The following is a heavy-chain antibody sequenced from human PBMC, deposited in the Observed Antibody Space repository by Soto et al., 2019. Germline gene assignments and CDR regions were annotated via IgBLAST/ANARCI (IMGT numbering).Heavy chain of an antibody. CDR3: ATPETPFGGLNIPTMDV. V-gene: IGHV3-30*03. J-gene: IGHJ6*02. Sequence: PGGSLRLSCAASGFTFSSYGMHWVRQAPGKGLEWVAVISYDGSNKYYADSVKGRFTISRDNSKNTLYLQMNSLRAEDTAVYYCATPETPFGGLNIPTMDVWGQGSTVTDS. CDR1: GFTFSSYG. D-gene: IGHD3-10*01. CDR2: ISYDGSNK.